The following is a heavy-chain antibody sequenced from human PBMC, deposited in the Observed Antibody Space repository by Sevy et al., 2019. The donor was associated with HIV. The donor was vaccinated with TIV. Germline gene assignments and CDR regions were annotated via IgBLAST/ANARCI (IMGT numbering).Heavy chain of an antibody. Sequence: ASVKVSCKASGYTFTGYYMHWVRQAPGQGLEWMGRINPNSGGTNYAQKFQGRVTMTRDTPISTAYMELSRLRSDDTAVYYCARDPFPYYDILTGYHAFDIWGQGTMVTVSS. CDR3: ARDPFPYYDILTGYHAFDI. D-gene: IGHD3-9*01. V-gene: IGHV1-2*06. J-gene: IGHJ3*02. CDR2: INPNSGGT. CDR1: GYTFTGYY.